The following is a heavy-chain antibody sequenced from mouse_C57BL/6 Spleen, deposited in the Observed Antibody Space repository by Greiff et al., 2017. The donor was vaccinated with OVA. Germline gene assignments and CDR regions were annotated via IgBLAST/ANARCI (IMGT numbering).Heavy chain of an antibody. J-gene: IGHJ2*01. CDR1: GYTFTDYE. V-gene: IGHV1-15*01. Sequence: QVQLQQSGAELVRPGASVTLSCKASGYTFTDYEMNWGKETPGHGREWIGAIDPETGGTAYNQKFKGKAILTADKSSSTAYMELRSLTSEDSAVYYCTRQGGEGYYFDYWGQGTTLTVSS. CDR3: TRQGGEGYYFDY. CDR2: IDPETGGT.